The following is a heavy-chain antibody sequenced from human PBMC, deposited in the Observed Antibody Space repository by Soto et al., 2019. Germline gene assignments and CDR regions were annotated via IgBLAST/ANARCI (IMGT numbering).Heavy chain of an antibody. CDR1: GFTFFNYA. CDR3: AKGSAGGRPYYFDY. J-gene: IGHJ4*02. D-gene: IGHD2-15*01. Sequence: GRSMRVSWAAAGFTFFNYAVSRVRQAPGTGLEWVSAVSNSGGDTYYADSVKGRFTISRDNSKKTLFLQMSSLRAEDTAVYFCAKGSAGGRPYYFDYWGRGTLVTVSS. V-gene: IGHV3-23*01. CDR2: VSNSGGDT.